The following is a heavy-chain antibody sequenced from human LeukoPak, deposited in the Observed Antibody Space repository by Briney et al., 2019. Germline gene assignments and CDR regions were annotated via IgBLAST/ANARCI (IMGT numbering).Heavy chain of an antibody. CDR1: GFTFSDYY. J-gene: IGHJ4*02. D-gene: IGHD1-26*01. V-gene: IGHV3-11*01. CDR2: ISSSGSTI. CDR3: ARYAYIVGATNFDY. Sequence: RSGGSLRLSCAASGFTFSDYYMSWIRQAPGKGLEWVSYISSSGSTIYYADSVKGRFTISRDNAKNSLYLQMNSPRAEDTAVYYCARYAYIVGATNFDYWGQGTLVTVSS.